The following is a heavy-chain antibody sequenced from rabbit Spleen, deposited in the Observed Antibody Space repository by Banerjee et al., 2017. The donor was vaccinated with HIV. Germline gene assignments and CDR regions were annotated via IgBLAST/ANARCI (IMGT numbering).Heavy chain of an antibody. V-gene: IGHV1S45*01. Sequence: QEQLVESGGDLVKPEGSLTLTCTASGFSFSGYWICWVRQAPGKGLEWIGCIDTGNANTYYATWAKGRFTCSKASSTTVTLQMTSLTVADTATYFCARDTGSSFSSYGMDLWGPGTLVTVS. CDR1: GFSFSGYW. CDR2: IDTGNANT. D-gene: IGHD8-1*01. CDR3: ARDTGSSFSSYGMDL. J-gene: IGHJ6*01.